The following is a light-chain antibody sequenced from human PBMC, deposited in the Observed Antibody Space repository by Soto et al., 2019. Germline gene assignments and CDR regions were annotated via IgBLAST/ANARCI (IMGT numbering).Light chain of an antibody. J-gene: IGLJ1*01. CDR1: SSDVGSYNF. CDR2: EGS. Sequence: QSALTQPASVSGSPGQSITISCTGTSSDVGSYNFVSWYQQHPGKAPKLMIYEGSQRPSGVSNRFSGSKSGNTASLTISGLQGEDEVDYYCNSCSGGNTLCVFGSGTQLTVL. V-gene: IGLV2-14*02. CDR3: NSCSGGNTLCV.